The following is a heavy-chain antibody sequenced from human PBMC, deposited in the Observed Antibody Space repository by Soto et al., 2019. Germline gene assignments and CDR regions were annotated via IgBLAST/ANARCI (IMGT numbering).Heavy chain of an antibody. CDR1: GYTFTSYD. D-gene: IGHD6-19*01. J-gene: IGHJ4*02. CDR3: ARGHPIAVAGRGGQAFDY. V-gene: IGHV1-8*01. Sequence: QVQLVQSGAEVKKPGASVKVSCKASGYTFTSYDINWVRQATGQGLEWMGWMNPNSGNTGYAQKFQGRVTMTTNTSISTAYMELSSLRSEGTAVYYCARGHPIAVAGRGGQAFDYWGQGTLVTVSS. CDR2: MNPNSGNT.